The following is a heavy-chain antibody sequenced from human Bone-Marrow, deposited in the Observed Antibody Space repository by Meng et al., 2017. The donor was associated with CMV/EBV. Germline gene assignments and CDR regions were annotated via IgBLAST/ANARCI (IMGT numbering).Heavy chain of an antibody. J-gene: IGHJ5*02. V-gene: IGHV3-23*03. D-gene: IGHD1-26*01. CDR1: GFTFSSYA. CDR2: IYSGGSST. Sequence: GEFLKISCAASGFTFSSYAMSWVRQAPGKGLEWVSVIYSGGSSTYYADSVKGRFTISRDNSKNTLYLQMNSLRAEDTAVYYCAKDSLYSGSYYKWFDPWGQGTLVTVSS. CDR3: AKDSLYSGSYYKWFDP.